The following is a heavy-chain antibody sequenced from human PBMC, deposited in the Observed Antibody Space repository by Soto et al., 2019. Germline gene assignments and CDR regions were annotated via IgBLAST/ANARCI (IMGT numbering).Heavy chain of an antibody. CDR1: GDSMNNYY. Sequence: SETQCLTYTVSGDSMNNYYWSWIRQPQGETLEWXGYXXYXXSXTXXXSXXXRVTMSVDTSKNQFSLKLRYVNAADTAVYYCAKYRRTPAEGYTLDYWGRGTLVTASS. CDR2: XXYXXSX. J-gene: IGHJ4*02. V-gene: IGHV4-59*01. CDR3: AKYRRTPAEGYTLDY. D-gene: IGHD5-18*01.